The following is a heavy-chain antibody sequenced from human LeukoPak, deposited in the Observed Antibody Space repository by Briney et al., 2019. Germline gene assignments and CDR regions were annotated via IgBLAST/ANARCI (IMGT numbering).Heavy chain of an antibody. CDR2: INHSGST. Sequence: PSETLSLTCAVYGGSFSGYYWSWIRQPPGKGLEWIGEINHSGSTNYNPSLKSRVTISVDTSKNQFSLKLSSVTAADTAVYYCARKGRSYDILTGYYGRSAFDIWGQGTMVTVSS. CDR1: GGSFSGYY. J-gene: IGHJ3*02. CDR3: ARKGRSYDILTGYYGRSAFDI. D-gene: IGHD3-9*01. V-gene: IGHV4-34*01.